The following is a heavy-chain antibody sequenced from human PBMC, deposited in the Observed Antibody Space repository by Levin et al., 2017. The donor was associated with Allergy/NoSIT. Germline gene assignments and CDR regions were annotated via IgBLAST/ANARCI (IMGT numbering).Heavy chain of an antibody. D-gene: IGHD5-12*01. V-gene: IGHV4-34*01. CDR3: ARVKWLRLFMDV. J-gene: IGHJ6*03. Sequence: PGGSLRLSCAVYGGSFSGYYWSWIRQPPGKGLEWIGEINHSGSTNYNPSLKSRVTISVDTSKNQFSLKLSSVTAADTAVYYCARVKWLRLFMDVWGKGTTVTVSS. CDR1: GGSFSGYY. CDR2: INHSGST.